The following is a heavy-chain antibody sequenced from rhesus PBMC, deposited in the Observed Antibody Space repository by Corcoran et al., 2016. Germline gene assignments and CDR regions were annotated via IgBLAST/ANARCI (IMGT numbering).Heavy chain of an antibody. V-gene: IGHV4-122*02. CDR3: ARRAAAFDY. J-gene: IGHJ4*01. CDR2: ISYSGST. Sequence: QLQLQESGPGLVKPSETLSLTCAVSGYSISSGYGWSWIRQPPGKGLEWIGYISYSGSTSYNPSLKSHVTSSRDTSKNQFSLKLSSVTAADTAGYYCARRAAAFDYWGQGVLVTVSS. CDR1: GYSISSGYG. D-gene: IGHD6-43*01.